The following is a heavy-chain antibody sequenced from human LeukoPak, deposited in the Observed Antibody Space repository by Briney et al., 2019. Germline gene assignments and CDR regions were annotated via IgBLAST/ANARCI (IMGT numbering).Heavy chain of an antibody. D-gene: IGHD3-16*01. V-gene: IGHV3-7*01. CDR1: GFTFSNYW. CDR3: ANYADPRGAFDI. CDR2: IKQDGSEK. J-gene: IGHJ3*02. Sequence: GGSLRLSCAASGFTFSNYWMSWVRQAPGKGLEWVANIKQDGSEKNYVDSVKGRFTISRDNAKNSLYLQMNSLRTEDTAVYYCANYADPRGAFDIWGQGTVVTVSS.